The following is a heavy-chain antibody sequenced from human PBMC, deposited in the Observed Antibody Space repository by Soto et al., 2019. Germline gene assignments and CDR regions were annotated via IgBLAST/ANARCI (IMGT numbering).Heavy chain of an antibody. J-gene: IGHJ6*02. CDR1: GYTFTGYY. D-gene: IGHD6-19*01. CDR2: INPNSGGT. Sequence: ASVKVSCKASGYTFTGYYMHWVRQAPGQGLEWMGWINPNSGGTNYAQKFQGWVTMTRDTSISTAYMELSRLRSDDTAVYYCATQSRYSSGWYPYYYYYGMDVWGQGTTVTVSS. V-gene: IGHV1-2*04. CDR3: ATQSRYSSGWYPYYYYYGMDV.